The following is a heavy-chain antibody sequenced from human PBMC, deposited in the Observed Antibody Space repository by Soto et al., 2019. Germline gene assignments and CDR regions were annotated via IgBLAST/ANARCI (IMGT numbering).Heavy chain of an antibody. V-gene: IGHV3-30-3*01. Sequence: GGSLRLSCAASGFTFSSYAMHWVRQAPGKGLEWVAVISYDGSNKYYADSVKGRFTISRDNSKNTLYLQMNSLRAEDTAVYYCARDSDTAMAMSSMDVWGQGTTVTVSS. J-gene: IGHJ6*02. CDR1: GFTFSSYA. D-gene: IGHD5-18*01. CDR2: ISYDGSNK. CDR3: ARDSDTAMAMSSMDV.